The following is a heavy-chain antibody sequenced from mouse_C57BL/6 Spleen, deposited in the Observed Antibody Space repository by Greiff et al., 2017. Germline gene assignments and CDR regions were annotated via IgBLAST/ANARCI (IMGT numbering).Heavy chain of an antibody. D-gene: IGHD2-2*01. Sequence: EVKLQESGGGLVQPKGSLKLSCAASGFSFNTYAMNWVRQAPGKGLEWVARIRSKSNNYATYYADSVKDRFTISRDDSESMLYLQMNNLKTEDTAMYYCVRNGGTGYDGYAMDYWGQGTSVTVSS. V-gene: IGHV10-1*01. CDR3: VRNGGTGYDGYAMDY. J-gene: IGHJ4*01. CDR2: IRSKSNNYAT. CDR1: GFSFNTYA.